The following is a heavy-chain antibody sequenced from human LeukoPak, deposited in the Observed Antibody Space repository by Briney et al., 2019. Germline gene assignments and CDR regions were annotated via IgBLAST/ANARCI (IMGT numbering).Heavy chain of an antibody. D-gene: IGHD3-10*01. V-gene: IGHV1-18*01. CDR2: ISGYKGNT. CDR1: GYTFTTYG. Sequence: ASVKVSCKTSGYTFTTYGISWVRQAPGQGLEWMGWISGYKGNTKYAQKLQDRVTMTRDTSVSTAYMELSRLRSDDTAVYYCARVVEIGEYYFDYWGQGTLVTVSS. CDR3: ARVVEIGEYYFDY. J-gene: IGHJ4*02.